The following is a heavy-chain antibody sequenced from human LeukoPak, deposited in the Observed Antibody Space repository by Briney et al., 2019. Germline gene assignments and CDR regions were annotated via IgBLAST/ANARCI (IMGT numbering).Heavy chain of an antibody. V-gene: IGHV7-4-1*02. CDR1: GYNFTKYA. CDR2: INTNTEDP. Sequence: ASVKVSCKASGYNFTKYAIYWVRQAPGQGLEWMGWINTNTEDPTYAQDFTGRFVFSLDTSVTTACLDINSLKPDDTALYYCARGHRIPAVWGFEFWGQGTLVTVSS. J-gene: IGHJ4*02. D-gene: IGHD1-20*01. CDR3: ARGHRIPAVWGFEF.